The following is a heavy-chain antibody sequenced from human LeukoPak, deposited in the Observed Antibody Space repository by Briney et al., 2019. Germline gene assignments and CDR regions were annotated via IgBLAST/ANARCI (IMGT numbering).Heavy chain of an antibody. Sequence: GGSLRLSCAASGFTFSTYWMSWVRQAPGKGLECVANVKRDGSEKYYVDSVKGRFTIFRDDAKSSLYLQMNSLRAEDTAVYFCARVYTGNRWHFDYWGQGTLVTVSS. CDR3: ARVYTGNRWHFDY. CDR1: GFTFSTYW. D-gene: IGHD2-2*02. J-gene: IGHJ4*02. V-gene: IGHV3-7*03. CDR2: VKRDGSEK.